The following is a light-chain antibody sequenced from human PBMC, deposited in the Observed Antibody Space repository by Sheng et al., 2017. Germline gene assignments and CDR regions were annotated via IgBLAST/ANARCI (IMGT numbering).Light chain of an antibody. Sequence: EIVMTQSPATLSVSPGERATLSCRASQSVSSYLAWYQQKPGQAPRLLIYDASNRATGIPARFSGSGSGTDFSLTISRLEPDDLAVYYCQQYGTSPLTFGGGTKVEIK. CDR1: QSVSSY. J-gene: IGKJ4*01. CDR2: DAS. CDR3: QQYGTSPLT. V-gene: IGKV3-20*01.